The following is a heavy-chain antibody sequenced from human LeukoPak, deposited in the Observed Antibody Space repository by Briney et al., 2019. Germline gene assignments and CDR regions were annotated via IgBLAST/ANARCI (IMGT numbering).Heavy chain of an antibody. CDR3: ARNRGSGWYPSFDH. CDR2: IYYSGST. V-gene: IGHV4-39*07. J-gene: IGHJ4*02. Sequence: PSETLSLTCTVSGGSISSSSYYWGWIRQPPGKGLEWIGSIYYSGSTNYNPSLKSRVTISVDTSKNQFSLKLSSVTAADTTVYYCARNRGSGWYPSFDHWGQGTLVTVSS. D-gene: IGHD6-19*01. CDR1: GGSISSSSYY.